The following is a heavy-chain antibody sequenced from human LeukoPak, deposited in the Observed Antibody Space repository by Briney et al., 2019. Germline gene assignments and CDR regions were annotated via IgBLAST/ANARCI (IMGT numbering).Heavy chain of an antibody. CDR3: TRDTTPYY. D-gene: IGHD2-15*01. CDR1: GFTFGDYA. CDR2: IRSEAYGGTT. Sequence: PGGSLRLSCTASGFTFGDYAMTWVRQAPGKGLEWVGFIRSEAYGGTTEYAASVKGRFTISRDDSNSIAYLQMNSLKIEDTAVYYCTRDTTPYYWGQGTLVTVSS. V-gene: IGHV3-49*04. J-gene: IGHJ4*02.